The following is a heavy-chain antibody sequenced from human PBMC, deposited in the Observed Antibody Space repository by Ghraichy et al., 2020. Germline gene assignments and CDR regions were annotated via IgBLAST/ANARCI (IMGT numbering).Heavy chain of an antibody. J-gene: IGHJ6*03. CDR1: GFTFSSYS. CDR2: ISSSSSTI. CDR3: ASRDYYYYMDV. Sequence: GGSLRLSCAASGFTFSSYSMNWVRQAPGKGLEWVSYISSSSSTIYYADSVKGRFTISRDNAKNSLYLQMNSLRAEDTAVYYCASRDYYYYMDVWGKGTTVTVSS. V-gene: IGHV3-48*01.